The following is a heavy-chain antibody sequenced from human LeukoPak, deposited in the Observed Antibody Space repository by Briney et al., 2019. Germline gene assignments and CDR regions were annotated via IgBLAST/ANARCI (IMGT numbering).Heavy chain of an antibody. Sequence: ASVKVSCKASGYTFTSYGISWVRQAPGQGLEWMGWISIYNGNTDYAQKLQGRVTMTTDTSTSTAYMELRSLRSDDTAVYYCARGSGPLWFGELYAFDIWGQGTMVTVSS. J-gene: IGHJ3*02. D-gene: IGHD3-10*01. V-gene: IGHV1-18*01. CDR1: GYTFTSYG. CDR2: ISIYNGNT. CDR3: ARGSGPLWFGELYAFDI.